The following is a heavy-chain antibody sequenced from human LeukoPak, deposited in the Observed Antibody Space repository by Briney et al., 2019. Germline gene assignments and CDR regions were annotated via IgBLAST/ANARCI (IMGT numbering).Heavy chain of an antibody. CDR1: GGSFSGYY. J-gene: IGHJ4*02. Sequence: SETLSLTCVVYGGSFSGYYWSWIRQPPGKGLEWIGEINHSGSTNYNPSLKSRVTISVDTSKNQFSLKLSSVTAADTAVYYCARDRWSYGYSYGRRLFDYWGQGTLVTVSS. D-gene: IGHD5-18*01. V-gene: IGHV4-34*01. CDR3: ARDRWSYGYSYGRRLFDY. CDR2: INHSGST.